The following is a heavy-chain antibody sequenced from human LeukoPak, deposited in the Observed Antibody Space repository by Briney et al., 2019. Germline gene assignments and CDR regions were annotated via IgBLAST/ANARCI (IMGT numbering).Heavy chain of an antibody. CDR3: ARLKGPVYYYDSSGYRRAFDI. Sequence: PSETLSLTCTVSGGSISSYYWSWIRQPPGKGLEWIGYIFYSGSTNYNPSLKSRVTISVDTSKNQFSLKLSSVTAADTAVYYCARLKGPVYYYDSSGYRRAFDIWGQGAMVTVSS. CDR1: GGSISSYY. CDR2: IFYSGST. V-gene: IGHV4-59*12. D-gene: IGHD3-22*01. J-gene: IGHJ3*02.